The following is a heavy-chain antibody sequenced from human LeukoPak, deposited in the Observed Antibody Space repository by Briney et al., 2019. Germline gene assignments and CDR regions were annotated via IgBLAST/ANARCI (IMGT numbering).Heavy chain of an antibody. CDR3: ARDPSSVTLYFFDY. CDR2: IDANNGDT. J-gene: IGHJ4*02. D-gene: IGHD4-11*01. V-gene: IGHV1-2*02. CDR1: GYTFRGNY. Sequence: ASVKVSCKASGYTFRGNYIHWLRQAPGQGLEWMGWIDANNGDTKSAQKFQGRVTMSRDTSISTAYMNLSSLSPDDAAVYYCARDPSSVTLYFFDYWGQGTLVTVSS.